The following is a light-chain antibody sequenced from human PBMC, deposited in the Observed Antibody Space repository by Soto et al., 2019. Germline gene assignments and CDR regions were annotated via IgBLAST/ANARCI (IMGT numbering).Light chain of an antibody. J-gene: IGLJ2*01. V-gene: IGLV1-40*01. Sequence: QSVLTQPPSVSGAPGQRVTISCTGSRSNTGAGYDVHWYQQLPGTAPKLLIYGNSNRPSGVPDRFSGSKSGTSASLGITGLQAEDEADYYCQSYDSSLSGYVVFGGGTKLTVL. CDR1: RSNTGAGYD. CDR2: GNS. CDR3: QSYDSSLSGYVV.